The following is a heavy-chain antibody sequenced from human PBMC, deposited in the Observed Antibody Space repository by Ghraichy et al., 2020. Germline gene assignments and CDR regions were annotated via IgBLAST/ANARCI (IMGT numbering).Heavy chain of an antibody. CDR3: AGHGGRSPNDY. J-gene: IGHJ4*02. CDR2: IYYSGST. Sequence: SETLSLTCTVSGGSISSYYWSWIRQPPGKGLEWIGYIYYSGSTNYNPSLKSRVTISVDTSKNQFSLKLSSVTAADTAVYYCAGHGGRSPNDYWGQGTLVTVSS. D-gene: IGHD2-15*01. CDR1: GGSISSYY. V-gene: IGHV4-59*08.